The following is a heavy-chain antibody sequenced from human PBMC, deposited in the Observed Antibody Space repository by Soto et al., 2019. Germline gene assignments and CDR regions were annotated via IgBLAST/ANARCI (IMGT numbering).Heavy chain of an antibody. D-gene: IGHD3-16*01. J-gene: IGHJ4*02. Sequence: QITLKESGPTLVKPTQTLTLTCTFSGFSLSTSGVGVGWIRQPPGKALEWLALIYWDDAKHYSPSLKSRLTSTKDTSKNQGVLTMTKMDPVDTATYCGAHKGGGDRILDYWGQGTLVTVSS. CDR1: GFSLSTSGVG. V-gene: IGHV2-5*02. CDR2: IYWDDAK. CDR3: AHKGGGDRILDY.